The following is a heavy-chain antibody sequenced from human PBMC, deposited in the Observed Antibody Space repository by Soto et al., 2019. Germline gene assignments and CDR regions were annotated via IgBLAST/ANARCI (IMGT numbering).Heavy chain of an antibody. Sequence: GGSLNLSCAASGFTFSSYAMHGVRQAPGKGLEWVAVISYDGSNKYYADSVKGRFTISRDNSKNTLYLQMNSLRAEDTAVYYCAKASVLLWFGEKGNDAFDIWGQGT. V-gene: IGHV3-30*18. D-gene: IGHD3-10*01. J-gene: IGHJ3*02. CDR2: ISYDGSNK. CDR1: GFTFSSYA. CDR3: AKASVLLWFGEKGNDAFDI.